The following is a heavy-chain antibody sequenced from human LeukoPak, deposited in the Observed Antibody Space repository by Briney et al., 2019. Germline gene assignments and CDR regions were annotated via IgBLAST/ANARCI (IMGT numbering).Heavy chain of an antibody. CDR3: AKDGYCSSTSCYRARKNYYYYYGMDV. CDR1: GFTFSSYA. V-gene: IGHV3-23*01. CDR2: ISGSGGST. D-gene: IGHD2-2*03. J-gene: IGHJ6*02. Sequence: GGSLRLSCAASGFTFSSYAMSWVRQAPGKGLEWVSAISGSGGSTYYADSVKGRFTISRDNSKNTLYLQMNSLRAEDTAVYYCAKDGYCSSTSCYRARKNYYYYYGMDVWGQGTTVTVSS.